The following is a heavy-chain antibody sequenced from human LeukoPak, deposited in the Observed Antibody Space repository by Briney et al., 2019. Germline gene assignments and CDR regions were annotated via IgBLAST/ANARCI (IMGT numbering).Heavy chain of an antibody. Sequence: GASVKVSCKASGYTFSGYYMHWLRHAPGQGLEWMGWINPNGGVTNYAQKFQGRVTMTRDTSISTAYMELSRLRSDDTAVYYCARDGGDGYNFYYWGQGTLVTVSS. V-gene: IGHV1-2*02. D-gene: IGHD5-24*01. CDR2: INPNGGVT. J-gene: IGHJ4*02. CDR3: ARDGGDGYNFYY. CDR1: GYTFSGYY.